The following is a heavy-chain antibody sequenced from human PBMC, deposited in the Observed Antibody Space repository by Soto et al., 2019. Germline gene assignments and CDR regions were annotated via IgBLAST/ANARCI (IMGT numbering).Heavy chain of an antibody. D-gene: IGHD3-3*01. J-gene: IGHJ4*02. Sequence: EVQLVESGGGLVQPGGSLRLSCAVSGFSFGTYWMSWVRQAPGKGLEWLASMKQDGSERYYLESVKGRFTISRDNAKGSLSLQMDSLRGEDTAFYYCARDVGPITIFGDALSGYFDFWGQGTLVTVSS. CDR1: GFSFGTYW. V-gene: IGHV3-7*03. CDR2: MKQDGSER. CDR3: ARDVGPITIFGDALSGYFDF.